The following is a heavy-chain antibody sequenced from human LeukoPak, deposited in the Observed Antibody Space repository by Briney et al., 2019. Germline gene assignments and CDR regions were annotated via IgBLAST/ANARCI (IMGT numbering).Heavy chain of an antibody. CDR3: ARIRRLLWFGELLGYFDY. Sequence: SETLSLTCTVSGDSISSSYWGWIRQPAGKGLEWIGRIHTSGSTYYSPSLKSRVTVSVDTSTNQFSLKLSSVTAADTAVYYCARIRRLLWFGELLGYFDYWGQGTLVTVSS. J-gene: IGHJ4*02. CDR1: GDSISSSY. V-gene: IGHV4-4*07. D-gene: IGHD3-10*01. CDR2: IHTSGST.